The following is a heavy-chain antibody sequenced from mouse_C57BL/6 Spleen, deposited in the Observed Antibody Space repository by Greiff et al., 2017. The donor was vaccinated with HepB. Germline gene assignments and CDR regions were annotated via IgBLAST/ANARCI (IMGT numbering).Heavy chain of an antibody. J-gene: IGHJ3*01. D-gene: IGHD2-5*01. Sequence: VQLQQSGAELVRPGASVKLSCKASGYTFTDYYINWVKQRPGQGLEWIARIYPGSGNTYYNEKFKGKATLTAEKSSSTAYMQLSSLTSEDSAVYFCARGYSNSAWFAYWGQGTLVTVSA. V-gene: IGHV1-76*01. CDR3: ARGYSNSAWFAY. CDR2: IYPGSGNT. CDR1: GYTFTDYY.